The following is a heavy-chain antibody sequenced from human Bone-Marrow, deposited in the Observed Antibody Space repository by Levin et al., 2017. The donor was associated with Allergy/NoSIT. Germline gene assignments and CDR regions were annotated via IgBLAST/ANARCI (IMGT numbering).Heavy chain of an antibody. V-gene: IGHV3-15*01. CDR1: GFSFNYAW. Sequence: TGESLKISCAATGFSFNYAWMNWVRQAPGKGLEWVGRIKSKSDGGTSDYAAPVKGRFTISRDDSKTTLYLQMNSLKTEDTAVYYCTTEVLAGTDYWGQGTLVTVSS. J-gene: IGHJ4*02. CDR3: TTEVLAGTDY. D-gene: IGHD6-19*01. CDR2: IKSKSDGGTS.